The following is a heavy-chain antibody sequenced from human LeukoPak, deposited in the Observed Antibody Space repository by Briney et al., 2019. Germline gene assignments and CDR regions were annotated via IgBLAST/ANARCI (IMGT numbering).Heavy chain of an antibody. V-gene: IGHV3-30*18. D-gene: IGHD6-19*01. CDR1: GFTISSYG. J-gene: IGHJ4*02. Sequence: GRSLRLSCAASGFTISSYGMHWVRQAPGKGLEWVAVISYDGSNKYYADSVKGRFTISRDNSKNTLYLQMNSLRAEDTAVYYCAKDMSSGWRTGVFDYWGQGTLVTVSS. CDR2: ISYDGSNK. CDR3: AKDMSSGWRTGVFDY.